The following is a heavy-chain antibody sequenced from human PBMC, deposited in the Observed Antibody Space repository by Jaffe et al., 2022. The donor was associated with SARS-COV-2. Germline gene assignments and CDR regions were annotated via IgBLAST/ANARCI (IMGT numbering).Heavy chain of an antibody. V-gene: IGHV1-2*02. D-gene: IGHD3-10*01. CDR1: GYTFSGNY. J-gene: IGHJ4*02. CDR3: ATGSGLYSPDY. Sequence: QVQLVQSGAEVKKPGASVKVSCKASGYTFSGNYMHWVRQAPGQGLEWMGWISPDSGGTNYAQNFQGRVTMTRDTSITTAYMELSRLRPDDSAVYYCATGSGLYSPDYWGQGALVTVSP. CDR2: ISPDSGGT.